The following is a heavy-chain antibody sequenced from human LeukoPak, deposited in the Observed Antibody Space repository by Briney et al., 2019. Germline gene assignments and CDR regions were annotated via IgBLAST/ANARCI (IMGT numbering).Heavy chain of an antibody. CDR1: GFTFRNDI. V-gene: IGHV3-30*04. J-gene: IGHJ3*01. Sequence: PGGSLRLSCAASGFTFRNDIMTWVRQAPGKGLEWVAVISKDESYIHYADSVKGRFTISRDISRNTLFLQMDSLRAEDTALYYCVRERDGFDVWGQGTMVTVSS. CDR3: VRERDGFDV. CDR2: ISKDESYI.